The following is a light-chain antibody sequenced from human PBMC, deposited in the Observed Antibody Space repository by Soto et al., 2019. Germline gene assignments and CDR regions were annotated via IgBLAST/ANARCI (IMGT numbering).Light chain of an antibody. J-gene: IGKJ2*01. CDR2: GAS. CDR3: LQYDSYPYS. V-gene: IGKV3-15*01. CDR1: QGIKNY. Sequence: EMVMTQAPVIQSVSRGVRATLSCRASQGIKNYLAWFQQKPGQAPRLLVYGASTRATTIPARFSGSGSGTEFTLTISGLQPDDYASYFCLQYDSYPYSFGQGTKVDIK.